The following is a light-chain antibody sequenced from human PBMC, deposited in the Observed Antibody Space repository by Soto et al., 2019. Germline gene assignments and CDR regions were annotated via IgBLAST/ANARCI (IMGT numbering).Light chain of an antibody. CDR2: GAS. Sequence: EIVLTQSPGTLSLSPGEGATLSCRASQSVSNNYLAWYQQKPGQAPRLLIYGASNRATGIPDRFSGSGSETDFTLTISRLEPEDFALYYCQQYGSSAPITFGQGTRLEIK. CDR1: QSVSNNY. J-gene: IGKJ5*01. CDR3: QQYGSSAPIT. V-gene: IGKV3-20*01.